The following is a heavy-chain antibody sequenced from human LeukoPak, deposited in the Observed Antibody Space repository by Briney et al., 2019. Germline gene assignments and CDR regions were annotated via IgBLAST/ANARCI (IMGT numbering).Heavy chain of an antibody. V-gene: IGHV3-53*01. CDR2: IYSGGST. J-gene: IGHJ3*02. CDR3: ARGPYSSSWYNSGAFDI. Sequence: GGSLRLSCAASGFTVSSNYMSWVRQAPGKGLEWVSVIYSGGSTYYADSVKGRFTISRDNSKNALYLQMNSLRAEDTAVYYCARGPYSSSWYNSGAFDIWGQGTMVTVSS. D-gene: IGHD6-13*01. CDR1: GFTVSSNY.